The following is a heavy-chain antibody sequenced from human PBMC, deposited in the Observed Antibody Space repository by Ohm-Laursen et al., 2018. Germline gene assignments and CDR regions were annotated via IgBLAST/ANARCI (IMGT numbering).Heavy chain of an antibody. CDR1: GFTFTSSA. V-gene: IGHV1-58*01. CDR3: AAALTGEDAFDI. CDR2: IVVGSGNT. Sequence: SVKVSCKASGFTFTSSAVQWVRQARGPRLEWIGWIVVGSGNTNYAQKFQERVTITRDMSTSTAYMELSSLRSEDTAVYYCAAALTGEDAFDIWGQGTMVTVSS. D-gene: IGHD7-27*01. J-gene: IGHJ3*02.